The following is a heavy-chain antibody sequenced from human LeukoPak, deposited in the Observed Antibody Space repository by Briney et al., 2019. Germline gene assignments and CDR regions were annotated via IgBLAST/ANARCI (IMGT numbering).Heavy chain of an antibody. CDR2: ISSSGSTI. D-gene: IGHD5-12*01. V-gene: IGHV3-48*03. CDR3: ARVDIVRWVFDY. Sequence: GGSPRLSCAASGFTFSSYEMNWVRQAPGKGLEWVSYISSSGSTIYYADSVKGRFTISRDNAKNSLYLQMNSLRAEDTAVYYCARVDIVRWVFDYWGQGTLVTVSS. J-gene: IGHJ4*02. CDR1: GFTFSSYE.